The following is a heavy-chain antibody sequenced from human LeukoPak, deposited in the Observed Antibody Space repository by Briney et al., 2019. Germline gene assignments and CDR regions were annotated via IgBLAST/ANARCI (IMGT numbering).Heavy chain of an antibody. J-gene: IGHJ4*02. CDR1: GFIFSTYG. D-gene: IGHD6-19*01. CDR3: AHATGYSSGRY. Sequence: PGGSLRLSCGASGFIFSTYGIDWLRQAPGKGLEWVAVIWYDGSNKYYADSVKGRFTISRDNSKNTLYLQMNSLRADDTAVYYCAHATGYSSGRYWGQGTLVTVSS. CDR2: IWYDGSNK. V-gene: IGHV3-33*01.